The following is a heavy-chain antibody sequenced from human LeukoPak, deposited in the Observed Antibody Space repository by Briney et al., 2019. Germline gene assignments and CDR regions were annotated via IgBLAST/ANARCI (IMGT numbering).Heavy chain of an antibody. Sequence: GGSLRLSCAASGFTFSSYEMNWVRQAPGKGLEWVSYISSSGSTIYYADSVKGRFTISRDNAKNSLYLQMNSLRAEDTAVYYCARDSRPYYYDSSGYYDGAFDIWGQGTMVTVSS. D-gene: IGHD3-22*01. CDR3: ARDSRPYYYDSSGYYDGAFDI. CDR2: ISSSGSTI. CDR1: GFTFSSYE. V-gene: IGHV3-48*03. J-gene: IGHJ3*02.